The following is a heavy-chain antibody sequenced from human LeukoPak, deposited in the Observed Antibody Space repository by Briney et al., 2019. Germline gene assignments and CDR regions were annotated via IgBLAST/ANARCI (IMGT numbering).Heavy chain of an antibody. CDR1: GYTLTELS. J-gene: IGHJ4*02. CDR2: FDPEDGET. D-gene: IGHD3-22*01. CDR3: ATGAHYYDSSGYYGVY. V-gene: IGHV1-24*01. Sequence: ASVKVSCKVSGYTLTELSMHGVRQAPGKGLEWMGGFDPEDGETIYAQKFQGRVTMTEDTSTDTAYMELSSLRSEDTAVYYCATGAHYYDSSGYYGVYWGQGPLVTASS.